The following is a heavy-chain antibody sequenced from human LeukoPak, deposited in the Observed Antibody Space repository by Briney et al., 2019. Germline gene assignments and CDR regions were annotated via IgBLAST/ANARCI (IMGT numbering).Heavy chain of an antibody. J-gene: IGHJ5*02. CDR2: IYYSGST. V-gene: IGHV4-30-4*01. D-gene: IGHD1-26*01. CDR3: ARVTSGSYTSDWFDP. CDR1: GGSISSGDYY. Sequence: SETLSLTCTVSGGSISSGDYYWSWIRQPPGKGLEWIGYIYYSGSTYYNPSLKSRVTISVDTSKNQFSLKLSSVTAADTAVYYCARVTSGSYTSDWFDPWGQGTLVTVSS.